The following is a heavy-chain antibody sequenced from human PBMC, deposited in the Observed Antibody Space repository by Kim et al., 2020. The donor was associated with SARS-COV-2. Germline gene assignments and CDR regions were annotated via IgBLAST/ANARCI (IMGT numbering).Heavy chain of an antibody. J-gene: IGHJ6*02. CDR1: GGSISSSNW. D-gene: IGHD6-13*01. CDR3: ARVRVYSSPGYYYYGMDV. V-gene: IGHV4-4*02. Sequence: SETLSLTCAVSGGSISSSNWWSWVRQPPGKGLERIGELYHSGSTNYNPSLKSRVTIPVDKSKNQFSLKLSSVTAADTAVYYCARVRVYSSPGYYYYGMDVWGRGATVTVSS. CDR2: LYHSGST.